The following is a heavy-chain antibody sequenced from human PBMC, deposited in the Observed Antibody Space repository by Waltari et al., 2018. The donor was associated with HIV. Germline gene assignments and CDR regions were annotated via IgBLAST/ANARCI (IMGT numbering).Heavy chain of an antibody. D-gene: IGHD2-21*02. CDR2: MFPSGST. CDR1: GVSISSYNW. Sequence: QVQLQESGPGLVKPSETLSLTCAVSGVSISSYNWWSWVRQPPGKGLEWTGEMFPSGSTNYNPSLKSRVTISVDKSKNQFSLKLTSVTAADTAVYFCARVMSGDYGSSWFDPWGQGTLVTVSS. CDR3: ARVMSGDYGSSWFDP. J-gene: IGHJ5*02. V-gene: IGHV4-4*02.